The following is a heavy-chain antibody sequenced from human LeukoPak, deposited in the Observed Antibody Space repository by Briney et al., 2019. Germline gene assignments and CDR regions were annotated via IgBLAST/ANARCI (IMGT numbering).Heavy chain of an antibody. CDR1: GGSISSHY. Sequence: SETLSLTCTVSGGSISSHYWSWIRQPPGKGLEWIGYIYHSGSTNYNPSLKSRVTISVDTSKNQFSLKLSSVTAADTAVYYCARASDYYDSSGRDAFDIWGQGTMVTVSS. J-gene: IGHJ3*02. CDR2: IYHSGST. CDR3: ARASDYYDSSGRDAFDI. D-gene: IGHD3-22*01. V-gene: IGHV4-59*11.